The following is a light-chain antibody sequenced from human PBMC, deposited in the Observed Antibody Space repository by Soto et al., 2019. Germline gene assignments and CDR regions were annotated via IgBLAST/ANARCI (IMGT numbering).Light chain of an antibody. CDR2: DAS. CDR3: QQRSTWPRT. V-gene: IGKV3-11*01. CDR1: QSVSSY. J-gene: IGKJ1*01. Sequence: EIVLTQSPATLSLSPGERATLSCRASQSVSSYLAWYQQKPGQAPRLLIYDASNRATGIPARFSGSGSGTDFTLTISSLDPEDFAVYYCQQRSTWPRTFGQGTKVEI.